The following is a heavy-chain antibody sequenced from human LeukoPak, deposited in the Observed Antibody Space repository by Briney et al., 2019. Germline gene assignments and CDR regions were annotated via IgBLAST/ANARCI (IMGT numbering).Heavy chain of an antibody. V-gene: IGHV3-23*01. J-gene: IGHJ4*02. D-gene: IGHD2-15*01. CDR1: GFTFSTYA. CDR2: ITGSGGAT. Sequence: QPGGSLRLSCAASGFTFSTYAMNWVRQAPGKGLEWVSIITGSGGATYYPDSVKGRFTISRDNSKNTLYLQMNSVRADGTAVYYCAKGTLGSCSGSTCYPLDYWGLGTLVTVSS. CDR3: AKGTLGSCSGSTCYPLDY.